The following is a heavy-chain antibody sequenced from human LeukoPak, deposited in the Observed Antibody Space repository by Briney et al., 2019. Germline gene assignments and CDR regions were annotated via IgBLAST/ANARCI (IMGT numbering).Heavy chain of an antibody. J-gene: IGHJ3*02. Sequence: GESLKISCKGSGFSLTNYWIGWVRQVPGKGLDWMGIIYPGDSDTRYSPSFQGQVTISADKSINTAHLQWSSLKASDTAMYYCARQYCGGDCYPEPDAFDIWGQGTMVTVPS. CDR1: GFSLTNYW. D-gene: IGHD2-21*02. V-gene: IGHV5-51*01. CDR3: ARQYCGGDCYPEPDAFDI. CDR2: IYPGDSDT.